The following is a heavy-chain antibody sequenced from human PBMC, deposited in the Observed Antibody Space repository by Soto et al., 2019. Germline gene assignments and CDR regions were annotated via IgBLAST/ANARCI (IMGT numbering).Heavy chain of an antibody. CDR2: IFPGDSDT. Sequence: PGESLKISCKGSGYSFTSSWLGWVRQMPGKGLEWMGIIFPGDSDTRYSPSFQGQVTISADKSISTAYMELRSLRFDDTATYYCVRDEVTPPGLGFDYWGQGTLVTVSS. V-gene: IGHV5-51*01. CDR1: GYSFTSSW. CDR3: VRDEVTPPGLGFDY. J-gene: IGHJ4*02. D-gene: IGHD2-21*02.